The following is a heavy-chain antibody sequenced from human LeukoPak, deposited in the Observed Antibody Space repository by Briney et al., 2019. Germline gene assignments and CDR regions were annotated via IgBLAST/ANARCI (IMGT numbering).Heavy chain of an antibody. CDR2: INPNSGGT. CDR3: ARGDYHGYVWGSSF. J-gene: IGHJ4*02. V-gene: IGHV1-2*02. CDR1: GYTFTGYY. Sequence: ASVKVSCKASGYTFTGYYMHWVRQSPGQGLEWMGWINPNSGGTNYAQKFQGGVSMTRVTCISTAYMVLSKLRSDDTAVYYGARGDYHGYVWGSSFWGQGTLVTVSS. D-gene: IGHD3-16*01.